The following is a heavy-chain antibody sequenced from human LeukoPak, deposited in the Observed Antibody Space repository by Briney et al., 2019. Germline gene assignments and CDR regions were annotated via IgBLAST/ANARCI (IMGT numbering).Heavy chain of an antibody. CDR1: GFTFSNYS. V-gene: IGHV3-23*01. CDR3: TKARSASSSSCYNY. J-gene: IGHJ4*02. D-gene: IGHD2-2*02. CDR2: ISGSDTST. Sequence: PGGSLRLSCAASGFTFSNYSMSWVRQAPGKGLEWVSSISGSDTSTYYADSVKGRFTISRDNSKNTLELQMNSLRAEDTAVYYRTKARSASSSSCYNYWGQGILVTVSS.